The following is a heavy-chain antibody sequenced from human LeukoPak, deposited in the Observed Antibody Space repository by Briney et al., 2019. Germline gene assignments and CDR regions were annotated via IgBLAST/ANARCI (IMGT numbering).Heavy chain of an antibody. V-gene: IGHV3-23*01. D-gene: IGHD4-23*01. CDR1: GFXFSNFA. CDR2: ISGSGGST. J-gene: IGHJ3*02. CDR3: AKSPAVDAAFDI. Sequence: GGSLRLSCAASGFXFSNFAVSWVRQAPGKGLEWVSAISGSGGSTYYADPVKGRFTISINNSKNTLYLQMNSLRAEDTAVYYCAKSPAVDAAFDIWGQGTMVTVSS.